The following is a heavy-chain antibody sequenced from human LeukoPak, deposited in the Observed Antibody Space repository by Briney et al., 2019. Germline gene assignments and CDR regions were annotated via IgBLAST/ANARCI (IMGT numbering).Heavy chain of an antibody. V-gene: IGHV3-48*01. CDR1: GFTFSSYS. CDR3: AKANYSSSWYSH. Sequence: GGSLRLSCAASGFTFSSYSMNWVRQAPGKGLEWVSYISRSSTTIYYADSVKGRFTISRDNAKNSLYLQMNSLRAEDTAVYYCAKANYSSSWYSHWGQGTLVTVSS. D-gene: IGHD6-13*01. J-gene: IGHJ4*02. CDR2: ISRSSTTI.